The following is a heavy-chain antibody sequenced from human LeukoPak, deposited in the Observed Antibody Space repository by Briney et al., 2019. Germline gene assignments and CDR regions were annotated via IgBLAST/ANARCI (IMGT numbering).Heavy chain of an antibody. CDR2: ISYDGSNK. D-gene: IGHD3-22*01. CDR1: GFTFSSYG. CDR3: AKGNFGGYDSSGYFGY. J-gene: IGHJ4*02. V-gene: IGHV3-30*18. Sequence: GGSLRLSCGASGFTFSSYGMHWVRQAPGKGLEWVAVISYDGSNKYYADSVKGRFTISRDNSKNTLYLQMNSLRAEDTAVYYCAKGNFGGYDSSGYFGYWGQGTLVTVSS.